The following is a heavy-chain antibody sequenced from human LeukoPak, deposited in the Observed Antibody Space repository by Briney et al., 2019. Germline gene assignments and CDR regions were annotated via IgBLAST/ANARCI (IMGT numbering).Heavy chain of an antibody. D-gene: IGHD4-23*01. V-gene: IGHV1-2*02. Sequence: ASVKVSCKASGYTFTSYGISWVRQAPGQGLEWMGWINPNSGGTNYAQKFQGRVTMTRDTSISTAYMELSRLRSDDTAVYYCARDYGGNSEGDYWGQGTLVTVSS. CDR1: GYTFTSYG. J-gene: IGHJ4*02. CDR3: ARDYGGNSEGDY. CDR2: INPNSGGT.